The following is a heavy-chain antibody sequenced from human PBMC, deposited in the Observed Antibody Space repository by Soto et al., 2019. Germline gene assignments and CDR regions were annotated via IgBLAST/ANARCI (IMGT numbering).Heavy chain of an antibody. V-gene: IGHV3-53*01. CDR2: IFIGGTT. CDR1: GFTVSSSQ. J-gene: IGHJ4*02. D-gene: IGHD3-10*01. CDR3: AKETSWDRGLVTIDY. Sequence: PGGSLRLSCAASGFTVSSSQMTWVRQAPGKALEWVSVIFIGGTTQYAVSVKGRFTISRDYSKNTVYLQMDSLRAEDTAVYFCAKETSWDRGLVTIDYWGQGTLVTVSS.